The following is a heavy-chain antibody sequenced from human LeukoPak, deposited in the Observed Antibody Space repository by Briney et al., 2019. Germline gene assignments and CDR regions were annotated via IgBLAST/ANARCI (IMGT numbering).Heavy chain of an antibody. CDR2: INPSGGST. J-gene: IGHJ4*02. D-gene: IGHD3-22*01. V-gene: IGHV1-46*01. Sequence: GASVKVSCKASGYTFTSYNMHWVRQAPGQGLEWMGIINPSGGSTSYAQKFQGRVTMTRDTSTSTVYMELSSLRSEDTAVYYCAREWEYYDSSGHLSYWGQGTLVTVSS. CDR3: AREWEYYDSSGHLSY. CDR1: GYTFTSYN.